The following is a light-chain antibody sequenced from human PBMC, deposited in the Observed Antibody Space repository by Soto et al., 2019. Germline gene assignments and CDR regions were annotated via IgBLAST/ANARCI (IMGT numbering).Light chain of an antibody. Sequence: QPVLTQSSSASASLGSSVKLTCTLTSGHSSYIIAWHQQQPAKAPRYLMKLEGSGTYNKGSGVPDRFAGCSSVADRYLTISNLQFDDEADYYCETWDSNTHEGVFVGGTKLTVL. CDR2: LEGSGTY. J-gene: IGLJ3*02. V-gene: IGLV4-60*02. CDR1: SGHSSYI. CDR3: ETWDSNTHEGV.